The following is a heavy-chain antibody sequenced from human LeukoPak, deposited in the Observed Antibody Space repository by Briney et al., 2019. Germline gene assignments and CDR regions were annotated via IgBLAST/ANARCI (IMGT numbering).Heavy chain of an antibody. CDR1: GASIASGSYH. CDR2: ISAGGRT. D-gene: IGHD1-26*01. J-gene: IGHJ6*03. V-gene: IGHV4-61*02. CDR3: ARGRRELLNYYYYYMDV. Sequence: SETLSLTCAISGASIASGSYHWDWIRQPAGSRPEYIGRISAGGRTNYNPSLKSRLTISMDTSKNHVSLRLSSVTAADTAVYYCARGRRELLNYYYYYMDVWGKGTTVTVSS.